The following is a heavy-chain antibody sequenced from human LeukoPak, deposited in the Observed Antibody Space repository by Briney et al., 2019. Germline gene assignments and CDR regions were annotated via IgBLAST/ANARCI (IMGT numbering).Heavy chain of an antibody. V-gene: IGHV4-59*01. CDR3: ARVLDFDGSGSNNWFDP. J-gene: IGHJ5*02. CDR1: VGSISSYY. CDR2: IYYSGST. Sequence: PSETLSLTCTVSVGSISSYYWSWLRQPPGKGLEGLGYIYYSGSTNYNTSLKGRVTISVDTSKNQFSLKLSSVTAADTAVYNCARVLDFDGSGSNNWFDPWREGTLVTVSS. D-gene: IGHD3-10*01.